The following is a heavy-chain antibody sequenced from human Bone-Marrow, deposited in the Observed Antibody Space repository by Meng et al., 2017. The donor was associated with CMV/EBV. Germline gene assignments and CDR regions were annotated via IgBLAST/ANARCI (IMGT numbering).Heavy chain of an antibody. CDR3: ARISSGYFYNWFDP. CDR1: GGSFSGYY. CDR2: INHSGST. V-gene: IGHV4-34*01. J-gene: IGHJ5*02. Sequence: VYGGSFSGYYWSWIRQPPGKGLEWIGEINHSGSTNYNPSLKSRVTISVDTSKNQFSLKLSSVTAADTAVYYCARISSGYFYNWFDPWGQGTLVTVSS. D-gene: IGHD3-22*01.